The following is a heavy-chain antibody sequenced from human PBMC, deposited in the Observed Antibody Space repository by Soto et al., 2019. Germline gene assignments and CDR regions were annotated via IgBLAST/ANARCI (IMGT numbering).Heavy chain of an antibody. D-gene: IGHD3-10*01. CDR1: GFSLSNARMG. CDR2: IFSNDKK. V-gene: IGHV2-26*01. Sequence: QVTLKESGPVLVKPTETLTLTCTVSGFSLSNARMGVSWIRQPPGKALEWLAHIFSNDKKSSSTSLKSRLTTLRDTPKSQVVLTMPNMDPVDTAKYYCARTVGRVRGGRSVYYSYYYYMDVW. J-gene: IGHJ6*03. CDR3: ARTVGRVRGGRSVYYSYYYYMDV.